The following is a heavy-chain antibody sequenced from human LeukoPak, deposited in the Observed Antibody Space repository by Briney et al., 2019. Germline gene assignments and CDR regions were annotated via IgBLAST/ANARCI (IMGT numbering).Heavy chain of an antibody. CDR3: ASLHCGGDCYPPAEYFQH. D-gene: IGHD2-21*02. CDR1: GYSFTSYW. CDR2: IDPSDSYT. Sequence: GESLKISGKGSGYSFTSYWISWVRQMPGKGLEWMGRIDPSDSYTNYSPSFQGHVTISADKSISTAYLQWSSLKASDTAMYYCASLHCGGDCYPPAEYFQHWGQGTLVTVSS. J-gene: IGHJ1*01. V-gene: IGHV5-10-1*01.